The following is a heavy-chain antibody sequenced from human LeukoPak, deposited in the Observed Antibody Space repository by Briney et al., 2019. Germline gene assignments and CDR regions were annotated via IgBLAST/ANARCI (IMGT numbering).Heavy chain of an antibody. J-gene: IGHJ6*02. Sequence: GASVKVSCKASGYTSTSYGISWVRQAPGQGLEWMGWISAYNGNTNYAQKLQGRVTMTTDTSTSTAYMELRSLRSDDTAVYYCARVPRQWAQDYYYYGMDVWGQGTTVTVSS. CDR1: GYTSTSYG. CDR3: ARVPRQWAQDYYYYGMDV. D-gene: IGHD6-19*01. CDR2: ISAYNGNT. V-gene: IGHV1-18*01.